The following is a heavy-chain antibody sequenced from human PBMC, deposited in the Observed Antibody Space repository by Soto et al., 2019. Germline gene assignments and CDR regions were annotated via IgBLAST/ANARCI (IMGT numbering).Heavy chain of an antibody. CDR2: ISAYNGNT. V-gene: IGHV1-18*01. J-gene: IGHJ4*02. Sequence: QHSPRQGLEWMGWISAYNGNTNYAQKLQGRVTMTTDTSTSTAYMELRSLRSDDTAVYSCARALENRGNPNLGDYSAYFEYWGKGTLVPVSS. D-gene: IGHD3-22*01. CDR3: ARALENRGNPNLGDYSAYFEY.